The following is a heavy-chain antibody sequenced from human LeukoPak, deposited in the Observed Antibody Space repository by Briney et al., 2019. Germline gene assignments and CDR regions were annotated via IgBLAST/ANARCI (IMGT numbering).Heavy chain of an antibody. V-gene: IGHV4-59*01. Sequence: SETLSLTCTVSGGSMNKYYWNWIRQPPGKGLEWIGYIYYSGTTNYNPSLNSRVTISVDTSKNQLSLKLSSVTPADTAIIYCARAPPEESWLVYFHSWGQGTLVTVSS. CDR1: GGSMNKYY. CDR2: IYYSGTT. J-gene: IGHJ4*02. D-gene: IGHD6-19*01. CDR3: ARAPPEESWLVYFHS.